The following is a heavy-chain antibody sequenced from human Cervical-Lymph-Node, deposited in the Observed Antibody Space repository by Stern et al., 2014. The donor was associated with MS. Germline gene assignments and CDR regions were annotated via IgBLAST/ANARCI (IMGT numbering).Heavy chain of an antibody. CDR1: GGTFSSSD. V-gene: IGHV1-69*01. Sequence: QVQLVQSGAEVQKPGSSVKVSCRASGGTFSSSDISWVRQAPGQGLEWMVGIIPISGTANYAQKYHGRVTITADESTSTAYMELSSLRSEDTAIYYCALGGFGHYFEYWGQGTLVTVSS. CDR3: ALGGFGHYFEY. D-gene: IGHD3-10*01. CDR2: IIPISGTA. J-gene: IGHJ4*02.